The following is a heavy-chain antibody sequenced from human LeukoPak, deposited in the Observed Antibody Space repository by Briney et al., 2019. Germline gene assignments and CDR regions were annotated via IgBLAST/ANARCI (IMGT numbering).Heavy chain of an antibody. J-gene: IGHJ4*02. CDR3: ARLSGAPVRHPIYHFDY. CDR1: GYSISSGYY. CDR2: IYHSGST. Sequence: PSETLSLTCAVSGYSISSGYYWGWIRQSPGKGLEWIGKIYHSGSTYKNPSLKSRVTISLDTSKNQFSLKLSSVTAADTAMYYCARLSGAPVRHPIYHFDYWGQGTLVAASS. V-gene: IGHV4-38-2*01. D-gene: IGHD2-2*02.